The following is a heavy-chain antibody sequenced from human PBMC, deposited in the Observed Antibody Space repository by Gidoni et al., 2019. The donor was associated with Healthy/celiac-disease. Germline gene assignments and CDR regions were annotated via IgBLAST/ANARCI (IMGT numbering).Heavy chain of an antibody. D-gene: IGHD2-2*01. CDR3: TTTPDIVVVPAAPRWDYYYYYMDV. CDR1: GFTFSNAW. CDR2: IKSKTDGGTT. J-gene: IGHJ6*03. Sequence: EVQLVESGGGLVKPGGSLRLSCAASGFTFSNAWMSWVRQAPGKGLEWVGRIKSKTDGGTTDYAAPVKGRFTISRDDSKNTLYLQMNSLKTEDTAVYYCTTTPDIVVVPAAPRWDYYYYYMDVWGKGTTVTVSS. V-gene: IGHV3-15*01.